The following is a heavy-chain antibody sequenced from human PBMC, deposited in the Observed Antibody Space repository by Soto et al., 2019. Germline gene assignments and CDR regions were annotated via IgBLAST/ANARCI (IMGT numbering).Heavy chain of an antibody. CDR3: ARGRLDYGDYEGDYYYMDV. CDR1: GCTFTSYD. J-gene: IGHJ6*03. V-gene: IGHV1-8*01. D-gene: IGHD4-17*01. CDR2: MNPSSGNT. Sequence: GASVKVSCKASGCTFTSYDINWVRQATGQGLEWMGWMNPSSGNTGYAQKFQGRVTMTRNTSISTAYMELSSLRSEDTAVYYCARGRLDYGDYEGDYYYMDVWGKGTTVTVSS.